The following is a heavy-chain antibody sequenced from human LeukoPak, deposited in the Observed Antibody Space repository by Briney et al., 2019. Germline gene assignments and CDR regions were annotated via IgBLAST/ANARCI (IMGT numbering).Heavy chain of an antibody. J-gene: IGHJ6*02. D-gene: IGHD2-15*01. CDR3: ARDGSRAYCSGGSCYWVIDYYYYYGMDV. V-gene: IGHV3-21*01. Sequence: GGSLRLSCAASGFTFSRYSMGWVRQAPGKGLEWVSSISSSSSYIHYADSVKGRFTISRDNAKNSLYLQMNSLRAEDTAVYYCARDGSRAYCSGGSCYWVIDYYYYYGMDVWGQGTTVTVSS. CDR1: GFTFSRYS. CDR2: ISSSSSYI.